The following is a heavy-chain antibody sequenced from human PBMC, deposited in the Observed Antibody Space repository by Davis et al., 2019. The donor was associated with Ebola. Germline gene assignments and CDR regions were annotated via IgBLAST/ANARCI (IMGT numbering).Heavy chain of an antibody. CDR1: GFTFSSYA. J-gene: IGHJ4*02. D-gene: IGHD3-22*01. V-gene: IGHV3-23*01. CDR3: AKVLAYYYDSSGYPLDY. CDR2: ISGSGGST. Sequence: PGGSLRLSCAASGFTFSSYAMSWVRQAPGKGLEWVSAISGSGGSTYYADSVKGRFTISRDNSKNTLYLQMNSLRAEDTAVYYCAKVLAYYYDSSGYPLDYWGQGTLVTVSS.